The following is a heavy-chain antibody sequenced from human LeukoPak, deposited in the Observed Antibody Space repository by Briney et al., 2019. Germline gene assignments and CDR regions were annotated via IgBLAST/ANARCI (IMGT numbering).Heavy chain of an antibody. CDR2: IIDTGRTT. CDR1: GFIFSSYA. J-gene: IGHJ6*03. D-gene: IGHD6-25*01. V-gene: IGHV3-23*01. CDR3: AKFSGHPPTNYYMDV. Sequence: GGSLRLSCAASGFIFSSYAMSWVRQAPGKGLEWVSGIIDTGRTTYYADSVKGRFTISRDNSKNTLYLQMNSLRAEDTAVYYCAKFSGHPPTNYYMDVWGEGTTVTVSS.